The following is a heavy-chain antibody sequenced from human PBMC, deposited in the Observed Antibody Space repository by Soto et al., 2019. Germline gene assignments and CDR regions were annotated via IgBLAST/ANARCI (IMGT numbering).Heavy chain of an antibody. CDR2: IRSKTYGETT. Sequence: GGSLRLSCTTSGFTFGDHPMSWFRQAPGKGLEWVGFIRSKTYGETTVFATSVKGRFTISREDSKGIAYLQMNSLKTEDTAVYFCARGRPRGGGDYWGQGTLVTVSS. J-gene: IGHJ4*02. V-gene: IGHV3-49*03. CDR3: ARGRPRGGGDY. CDR1: GFTFGDHP. D-gene: IGHD3-10*01.